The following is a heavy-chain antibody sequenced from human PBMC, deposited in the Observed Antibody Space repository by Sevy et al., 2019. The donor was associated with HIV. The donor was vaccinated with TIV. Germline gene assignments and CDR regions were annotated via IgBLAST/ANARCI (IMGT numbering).Heavy chain of an antibody. CDR1: GFTFSNYG. J-gene: IGHJ6*02. CDR3: AKVLRIVEIPAAIDYYYGMDV. Sequence: GGSLRLSCAASGFTFSNYGMHWVRQAPGKGLEWVAFIRFDATIKYYRDSVKGRLTISRDNSKSTLYLQMNSLRAEDTAVYFCAKVLRIVEIPAAIDYYYGMDVWGQGTTLNVSS. D-gene: IGHD2-2*01. V-gene: IGHV3-30*02. CDR2: IRFDATIK.